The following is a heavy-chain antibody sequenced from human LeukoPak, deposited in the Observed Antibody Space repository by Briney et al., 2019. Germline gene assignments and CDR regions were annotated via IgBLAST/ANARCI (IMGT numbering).Heavy chain of an antibody. CDR2: IYTSGST. Sequence: SETLSLTCAVYGGSFSGYYWSWIRQPAGKGLEWIGRIYTSGSTNYNPSLKSRVTISVDTSKNQFSLKLSSVTAADTAVYYCAREDWAENAFDYWGQGTLVTVSS. CDR1: GGSFSGYY. CDR3: AREDWAENAFDY. D-gene: IGHD3/OR15-3a*01. V-gene: IGHV4-4*07. J-gene: IGHJ4*02.